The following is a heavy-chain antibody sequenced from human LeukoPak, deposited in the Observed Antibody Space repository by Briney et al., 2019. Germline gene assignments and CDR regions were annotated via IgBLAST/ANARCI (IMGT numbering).Heavy chain of an antibody. CDR1: GGSISSSSYY. CDR2: IYHSGST. D-gene: IGHD5-18*01. V-gene: IGHV4-39*07. CDR3: ARDRYSYGYYYYGMDV. Sequence: SETLSLTCTVSGGSISSSSYYWGWIRQPPGKGLEWIGSIYHSGSTYYNPSLKSRVTISVDTSKNQFSLKLSSVTAADTAVYYCARDRYSYGYYYYGMDVWGQGTTVTVSS. J-gene: IGHJ6*02.